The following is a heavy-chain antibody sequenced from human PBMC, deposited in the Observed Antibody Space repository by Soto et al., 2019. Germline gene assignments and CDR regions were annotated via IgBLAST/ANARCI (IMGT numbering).Heavy chain of an antibody. J-gene: IGHJ4*02. CDR3: ARGPGGPDGPGDY. Sequence: ASVKVSCKASGYTFTSYAMHWVRQAPGQRLEWMGWINAGNGNTKYSQKFQGRVAITRDTSASTAYMELSSLRSEDTAVYYCARGPGGPDGPGDYWGQGTLVTVSS. CDR2: INAGNGNT. V-gene: IGHV1-3*01. D-gene: IGHD2-15*01. CDR1: GYTFTSYA.